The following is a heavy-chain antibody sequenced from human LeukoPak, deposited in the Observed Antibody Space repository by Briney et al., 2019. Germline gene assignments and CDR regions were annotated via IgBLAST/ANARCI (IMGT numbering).Heavy chain of an antibody. D-gene: IGHD5-24*01. CDR3: ARRDDHNGRDY. J-gene: IGHJ4*02. Sequence: GGSLRLSCAASGFTYTTYWMSWVRQAPGKGLEWVANIKTDGSDKNYVDSVKGRFTISRDNSRNTVYLQMNSLRAEDTAMYYCARRDDHNGRDYWGQGTLVTVSS. CDR2: IKTDGSDK. V-gene: IGHV3-7*03. CDR1: GFTYTTYW.